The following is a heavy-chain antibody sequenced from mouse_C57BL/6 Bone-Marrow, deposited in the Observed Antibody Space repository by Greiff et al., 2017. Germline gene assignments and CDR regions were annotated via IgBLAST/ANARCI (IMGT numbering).Heavy chain of an antibody. Sequence: QVQLQQSGAELVKPGASVKMSCKASGYTFTSYWITWVKQRPGQGLEWIGDIYPGSGSTNYNEKFKSKATLTVDTSSSTAYMQLSSLTSEDSAVYYCARCYYYGKHWYFDVWGTGTTVTVSS. CDR2: IYPGSGST. CDR3: ARCYYYGKHWYFDV. D-gene: IGHD1-1*01. V-gene: IGHV1-55*01. J-gene: IGHJ1*03. CDR1: GYTFTSYW.